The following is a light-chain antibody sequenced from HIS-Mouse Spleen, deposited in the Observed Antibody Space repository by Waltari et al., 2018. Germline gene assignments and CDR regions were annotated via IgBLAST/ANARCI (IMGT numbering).Light chain of an antibody. Sequence: SYELTQPPSVSVSPGQTARITCPGDTLPKQYAYWYQQKPGQAPVLVIYKDSERPSGIPGRFSGSRSGTTVTLTIRGVQAEDEADYYCQSADSSGTYVVFGGGTKLTVL. J-gene: IGLJ2*01. CDR3: QSADSSGTYVV. CDR1: TLPKQY. V-gene: IGLV3-25*03. CDR2: KDS.